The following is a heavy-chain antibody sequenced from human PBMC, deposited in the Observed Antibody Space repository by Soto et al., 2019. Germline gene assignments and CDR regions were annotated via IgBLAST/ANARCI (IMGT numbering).Heavy chain of an antibody. CDR2: INHSGGT. D-gene: IGHD3-10*01. V-gene: IGHV4-34*01. CDR1: GGSFSAYY. J-gene: IGHJ4*02. CDR3: ASRIPMVRGVISRDLDF. Sequence: SETLSLTCAVYGGSFSAYYWSWIRQPPGKGLEWIGEINHSGGTSYNPSLKSRVTISVDTSKSQFSLKLTSVTAADRAVYYCASRIPMVRGVISRDLDFWGQGTLVTVSS.